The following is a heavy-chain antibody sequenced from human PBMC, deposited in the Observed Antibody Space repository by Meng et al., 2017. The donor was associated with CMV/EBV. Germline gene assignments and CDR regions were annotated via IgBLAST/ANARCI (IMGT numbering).Heavy chain of an antibody. Sequence: GESLKISCAASGFTFSDYYMSWIRQAPEKGLEWVSYITNSGNTIYDADSVKGRFSISRDNARNSLYLQMNSLRAEDTAVYYCARKRSQVSGSAFDICATGQWSPSPQ. V-gene: IGHV3-11*01. J-gene: IGHJ3*02. CDR1: GFTFSDYY. D-gene: IGHD3-10*01. CDR2: ITNSGNTI. CDR3: ARKRSQVSGSAFDI.